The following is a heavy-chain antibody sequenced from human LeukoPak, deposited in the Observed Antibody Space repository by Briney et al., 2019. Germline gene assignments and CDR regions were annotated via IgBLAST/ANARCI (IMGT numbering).Heavy chain of an antibody. D-gene: IGHD1-26*01. J-gene: IGHJ4*03. Sequence: SETLSLTCTVSSASIRNYFWSWIRQPPEKGLEWMGYIHATGGSNYYTSLKGRLTVPMKTSRNQLSLKLTSVNPADTAVYFCARLGSYHEFWGQGDLVTVSS. CDR2: IHATGGS. CDR3: ARLGSYHEF. V-gene: IGHV4-4*09. CDR1: SASIRNYF.